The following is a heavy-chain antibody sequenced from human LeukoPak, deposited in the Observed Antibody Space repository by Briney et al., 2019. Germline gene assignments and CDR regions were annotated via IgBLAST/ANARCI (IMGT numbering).Heavy chain of an antibody. CDR3: ANFQTVGVKPFEH. D-gene: IGHD1-26*01. V-gene: IGHV3-21*01. J-gene: IGHJ5*02. CDR1: GFTFSSYG. CDR2: ISPDSSYK. Sequence: GRSLRLSCAASGFTFSSYGMHWVRQAPGKGLEWVSSISPDSSYKPQADSVKGRFTISRDNAKNSVYLQMESLRVEDTAVYYCANFQTVGVKPFEHWGQGTLVTVSS.